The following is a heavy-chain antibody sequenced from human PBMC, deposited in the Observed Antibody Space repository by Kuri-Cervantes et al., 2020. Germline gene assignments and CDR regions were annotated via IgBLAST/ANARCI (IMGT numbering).Heavy chain of an antibody. J-gene: IGHJ4*02. CDR3: ARMEIGMFDY. V-gene: IGHV3-53*01. CDR1: GFTVSSNY. D-gene: IGHD2-21*01. CDR2: IYSGGST. Sequence: GESLKISCAASGFTVSSNYMSWVRQAPGKGLEWVSVIYSGGSTYYADSVKGRFTISRDNSKNTLYLQMSSLRAEDTAVYYCARMEIGMFDYWGQGTLVTVSS.